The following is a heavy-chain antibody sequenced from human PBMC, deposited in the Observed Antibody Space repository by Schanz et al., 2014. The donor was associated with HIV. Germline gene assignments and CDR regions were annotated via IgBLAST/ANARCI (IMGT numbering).Heavy chain of an antibody. CDR3: AKIISGSPYYYYGLDV. V-gene: IGHV3-30*18. CDR2: ISKDGSDK. Sequence: VQLVESGGGLFQPGGSLRLSCAASGFSFSKYGMHWVRQAPGKGLEWVAAISKDGSDKYYTDSVKGRFTISRDNSNNTLYLQMNSLRAEDTAVYYCAKIISGSPYYYYGLDVWGLGTTVTVSS. D-gene: IGHD1-26*01. J-gene: IGHJ6*02. CDR1: GFSFSKYG.